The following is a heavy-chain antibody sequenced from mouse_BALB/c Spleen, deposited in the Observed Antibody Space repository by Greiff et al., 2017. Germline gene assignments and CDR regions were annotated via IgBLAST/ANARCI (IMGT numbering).Heavy chain of an antibody. Sequence: QVQLKESGAELVRPGTSVKVSCKASGYAFTNYLIEWVKQRPGQGLEWIGVINPGSGGTNYNEKFKGKATLTADKSSSTAYMQLSSLTSDDSAVYFCARSGVRRRGYAMDYWGQGTSVTVSS. CDR2: INPGSGGT. V-gene: IGHV1-54*01. D-gene: IGHD2-14*01. CDR3: ARSGVRRRGYAMDY. CDR1: GYAFTNYL. J-gene: IGHJ4*01.